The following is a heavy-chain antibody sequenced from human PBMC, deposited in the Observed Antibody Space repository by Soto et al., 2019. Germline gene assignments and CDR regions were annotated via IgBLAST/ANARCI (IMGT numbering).Heavy chain of an antibody. CDR2: FIPILGIA. V-gene: IGHV1-69*02. Sequence: ASVKVSCKASGGTFSSYTISWVRQAPGQGLEWMGRFIPILGIANYAQKFQGRVTMTRNTSISTAYMELSSLRSEDTALYYCARDLLRDNYYYYGMDVWGQGTTVTVSS. CDR3: ARDLLRDNYYYYGMDV. J-gene: IGHJ6*02. CDR1: GGTFSSYT. D-gene: IGHD1-26*01.